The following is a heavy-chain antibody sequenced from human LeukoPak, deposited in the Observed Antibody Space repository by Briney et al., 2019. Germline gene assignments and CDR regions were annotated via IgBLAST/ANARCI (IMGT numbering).Heavy chain of an antibody. CDR3: AADLSNPRKGASYLDS. CDR2: IIVGSGAT. J-gene: IGHJ4*02. Sequence: SVKVSCKASGFTSTNFAVQWVRQARGQRLEWIGWIIVGSGATKCAQDFQERVTITRDLSTSTLYMELRSLTSEDTAVYYCAADLSNPRKGASYLDSWGQGTLVTVSS. CDR1: GFTSTNFA. D-gene: IGHD2-8*01. V-gene: IGHV1-58*01.